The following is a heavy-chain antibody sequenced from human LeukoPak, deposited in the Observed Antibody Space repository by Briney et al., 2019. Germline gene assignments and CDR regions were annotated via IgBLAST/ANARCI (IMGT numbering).Heavy chain of an antibody. Sequence: GASVKVSCKASGYTFTSYDINWVRQAAGQGLEWMGWMNPNRGNTGYAQKFQGRVTITRNTSISTAYMELSSLRSEGTAVYYCAREYCSSSSCSYFDYWGQGTLVTVSS. CDR1: GYTFTSYD. CDR3: AREYCSSSSCSYFDY. V-gene: IGHV1-8*03. CDR2: MNPNRGNT. D-gene: IGHD2-2*01. J-gene: IGHJ4*02.